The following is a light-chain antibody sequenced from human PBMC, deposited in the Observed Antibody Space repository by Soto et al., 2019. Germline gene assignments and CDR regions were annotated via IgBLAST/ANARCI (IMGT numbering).Light chain of an antibody. J-gene: IGLJ2*01. CDR1: SSNIGNNY. CDR3: GTWDSSLSDVV. V-gene: IGLV1-51*01. CDR2: DNN. Sequence: QSVLTQPPSVSAAPGQKVTISCSGSSSNIGNNYVSWYQHLPGTAPKLLIYDNNKRPSGIPDRFSGSKSGTSATLGITGLQTGDEADYYCGTWDSSLSDVVFGGGTKVTVL.